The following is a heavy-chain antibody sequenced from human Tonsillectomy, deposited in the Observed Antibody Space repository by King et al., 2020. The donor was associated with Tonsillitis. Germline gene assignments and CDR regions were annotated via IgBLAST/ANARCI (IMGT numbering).Heavy chain of an antibody. CDR1: GFTFISYG. CDR2: ISGSGGST. V-gene: IGHV3-23*04. J-gene: IGHJ3*02. Sequence: VQLVESGGGLVQPGGSLRLSCVVSGFTFISYGMSWVRQAPGKGLEWVSLISGSGGSTYYADSGKGRFTISRDNSKNTLYLQMNSLRAEDTAVYYCTKEDSGAFDMWGQGTMVTVSS. CDR3: TKEDSGAFDM. D-gene: IGHD3-22*01.